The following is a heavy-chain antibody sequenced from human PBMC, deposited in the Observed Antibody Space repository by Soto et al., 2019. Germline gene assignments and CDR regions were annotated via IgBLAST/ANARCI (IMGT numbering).Heavy chain of an antibody. CDR1: GDSIGSSTYY. D-gene: IGHD3-3*01. Sequence: SETLSLTCTVSGDSIGSSTYYWGWIRQPPGKGLEWIGTIYYSGSTYYNPSLKSRVTISVDTSRNQFSLKLSSVTAADTAVYYCARSTRVMVSGVVIITWFDPWGQGTLVTVSS. J-gene: IGHJ5*02. CDR2: IYYSGST. V-gene: IGHV4-39*01. CDR3: ARSTRVMVSGVVIITWFDP.